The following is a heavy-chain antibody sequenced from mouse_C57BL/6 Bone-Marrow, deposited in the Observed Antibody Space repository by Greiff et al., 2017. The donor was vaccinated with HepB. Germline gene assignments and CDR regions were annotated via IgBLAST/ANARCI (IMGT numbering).Heavy chain of an antibody. CDR3: ARSTTGLYYAMDY. CDR1: GYTFTSYW. J-gene: IGHJ4*01. CDR2: IDPSDSYT. V-gene: IGHV1-69*01. D-gene: IGHD2-12*01. Sequence: VQLQESGAELVMPGASVKLSCKASGYTFTSYWMHWVKQRPGQGLEWIGEIDPSDSYTNYNQKFKGKSTLTVDKSSSTAYMQLSSLTSEDSAVYYCARSTTGLYYAMDYWGQGTSVTVSS.